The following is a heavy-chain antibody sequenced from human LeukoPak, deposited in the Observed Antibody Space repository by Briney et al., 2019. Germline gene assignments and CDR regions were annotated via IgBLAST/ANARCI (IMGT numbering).Heavy chain of an antibody. CDR1: GGSISSGAYY. V-gene: IGHV4-39*01. Sequence: SETLSLTCIVSGGSISSGAYYWGWIRQPPGKGLEWIGSIYYSGSTYYNPSLKSRVTISVDTSKNQFSLKLSSVTAADTAVYYCARGVGLTQGGTFDYWGQGTLVTVSS. CDR3: ARGVGLTQGGTFDY. J-gene: IGHJ4*02. D-gene: IGHD1-1*01. CDR2: IYYSGST.